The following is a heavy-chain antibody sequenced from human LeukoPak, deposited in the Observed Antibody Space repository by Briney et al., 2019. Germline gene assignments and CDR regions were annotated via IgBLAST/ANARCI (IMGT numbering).Heavy chain of an antibody. D-gene: IGHD2-15*01. J-gene: IGHJ4*02. Sequence: GGSLRLSCAASGYTFTNYWMHWVRQSPGKGLVWVSRVNSDGTSTNYADSVKGRFTISRDNAKNTLYLQMNSPGAEDTAVYYCATEGPLPGGHDYWGQGTLVTVFS. V-gene: IGHV3-74*01. CDR2: VNSDGTST. CDR1: GYTFTNYW. CDR3: ATEGPLPGGHDY.